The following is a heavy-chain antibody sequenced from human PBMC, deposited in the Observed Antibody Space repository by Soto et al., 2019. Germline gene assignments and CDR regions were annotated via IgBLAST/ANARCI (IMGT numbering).Heavy chain of an antibody. CDR3: ASPGYSSSWYYFDY. CDR2: IYYSGST. V-gene: IGHV4-31*03. D-gene: IGHD6-13*01. CDR1: GGSISSGGYY. J-gene: IGHJ4*02. Sequence: SETLSLTCTVSGGSISSGGYYWSWIRQHPGEGLEWIGYIYYSGSTYYNPSLKSRVTISVDTSKNQFSLKLSSVTAADTAVYYCASPGYSSSWYYFDYWGQGTLVTVSS.